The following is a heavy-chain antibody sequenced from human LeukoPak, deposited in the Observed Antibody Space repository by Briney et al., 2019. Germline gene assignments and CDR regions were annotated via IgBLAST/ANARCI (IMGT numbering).Heavy chain of an antibody. J-gene: IGHJ4*02. Sequence: PGGSLRLSCGASGFTFSSNGMHWVRQAPGKGLEWVAYIRNDGNNKYYADSVKGRFTISRDNSKNTLHLQMNSLRTEDTAAYYCAKDRSWSWDYWGQGTLVTVSS. CDR2: IRNDGNNK. V-gene: IGHV3-30*02. D-gene: IGHD3-10*01. CDR3: AKDRSWSWDY. CDR1: GFTFSSNG.